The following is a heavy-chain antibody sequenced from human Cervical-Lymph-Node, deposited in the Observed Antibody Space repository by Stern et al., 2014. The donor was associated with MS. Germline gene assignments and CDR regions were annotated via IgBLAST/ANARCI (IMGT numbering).Heavy chain of an antibody. CDR3: ASGTGSKRPTGNY. J-gene: IGHJ4*02. CDR2: INPSGDSA. Sequence: QMQLVQSGAEVKKPGASVRVSCKASGYTFTSHYMHWARQAPGQGLEWVGIINPSGDSASYAQKFQGRVTMTRDTSTSTVYMELSSLRSEDTAVYYCASGTGSKRPTGNYWGQGTLVTVSS. CDR1: GYTFTSHY. V-gene: IGHV1-46*01. D-gene: IGHD3/OR15-3a*01.